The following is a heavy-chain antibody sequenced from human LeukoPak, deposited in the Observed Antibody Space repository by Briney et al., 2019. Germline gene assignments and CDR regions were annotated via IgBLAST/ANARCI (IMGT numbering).Heavy chain of an antibody. D-gene: IGHD3-10*01. CDR2: TYYRSKWYN. Sequence: SQTLSLTRAISGDSVSSNSAAWNWIRQSPSRGLEWLGRTYYRSKWYNDYAVSVKSRITINPDTSKNQFSLQLNSVTPEDTAVYYCARDRGMVRGVILFYFDYWGQGTLVTVSS. CDR3: ARDRGMVRGVILFYFDY. V-gene: IGHV6-1*01. CDR1: GDSVSSNSAA. J-gene: IGHJ4*02.